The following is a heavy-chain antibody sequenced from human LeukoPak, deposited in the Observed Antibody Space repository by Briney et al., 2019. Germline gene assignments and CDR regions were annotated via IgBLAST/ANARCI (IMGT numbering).Heavy chain of an antibody. J-gene: IGHJ4*02. V-gene: IGHV4-59*08. CDR1: GGSIRSYY. Sequence: SETLSLTCTGSGGSIRSYYWSWIRQPPGKGLEWIGYIHYTGSTNYNPSLKSRVTISVDTSKNQFSLQLSSVTATDTAVYFCARRSSSWYPDYWGQGTLVTVSS. CDR3: ARRSSSWYPDY. D-gene: IGHD6-13*01. CDR2: IHYTGST.